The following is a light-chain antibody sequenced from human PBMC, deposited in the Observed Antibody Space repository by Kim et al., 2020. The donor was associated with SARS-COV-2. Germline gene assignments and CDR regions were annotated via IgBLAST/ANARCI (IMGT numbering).Light chain of an antibody. CDR3: AVWDDTRNRPV. CDR2: CNS. V-gene: IGLV3-21*04. J-gene: IGLJ3*02. Sequence: PGKTARFTGGGTNIGSKSVHWYQQKPGKAPILVIYCNSDRPPGTPDRFSGSKSGNRATLAISGLESGDEADYYCAVWDDTRNRPVFGAGTQLTVL. CDR1: NIGSKS.